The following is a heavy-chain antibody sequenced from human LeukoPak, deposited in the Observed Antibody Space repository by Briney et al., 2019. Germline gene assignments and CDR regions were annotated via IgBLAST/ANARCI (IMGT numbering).Heavy chain of an antibody. CDR2: IYYSGST. CDR3: ARELGDYIFDL. CDR1: GGSISSYY. J-gene: IGHJ2*01. V-gene: IGHV4-59*01. Sequence: SETLSLTCTVSGGSISSYYWSWIRQPPGKGLEWIGYIYYSGSTNYNPSLKSRVTISVDTSKNQFSLKLSSVTAADTAVYYCARELGDYIFDLWGRGTLVTVSS. D-gene: IGHD4-17*01.